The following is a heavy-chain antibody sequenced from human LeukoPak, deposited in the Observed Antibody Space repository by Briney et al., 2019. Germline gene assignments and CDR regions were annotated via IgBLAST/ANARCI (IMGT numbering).Heavy chain of an antibody. Sequence: SETLSLTCTVSGGSISSYYWSWIRQPAGKGLEWIGRIYTSGSTNYNPSLKSRVTMSVDTSKNQFSLKLSSVTAADTAVYYCARVQWLVRSAYYYYYKDVWGKGTTVTVSS. D-gene: IGHD6-19*01. CDR2: IYTSGST. J-gene: IGHJ6*03. V-gene: IGHV4-4*07. CDR3: ARVQWLVRSAYYYYYKDV. CDR1: GGSISSYY.